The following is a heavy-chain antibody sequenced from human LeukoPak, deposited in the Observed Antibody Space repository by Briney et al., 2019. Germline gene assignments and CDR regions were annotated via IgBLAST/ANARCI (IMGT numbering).Heavy chain of an antibody. CDR3: ARGVTAVAGIDY. Sequence: EGSLRLSCAASGFTFSSYAMHWVRQAPGKGLEWVAVISYDGSNKYYADSVKGRFTISRDNSKNTLYLQMNSLRAEDTAVYYCARGVTAVAGIDYWGQGTLVTVSS. J-gene: IGHJ4*02. CDR1: GFTFSSYA. D-gene: IGHD6-19*01. CDR2: ISYDGSNK. V-gene: IGHV3-30*04.